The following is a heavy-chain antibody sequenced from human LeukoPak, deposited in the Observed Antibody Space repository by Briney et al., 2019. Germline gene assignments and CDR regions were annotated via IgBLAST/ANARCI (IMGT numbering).Heavy chain of an antibody. CDR1: GFTFSSYS. D-gene: IGHD3-10*01. CDR3: ASEWFGELLSFAY. V-gene: IGHV3-48*01. J-gene: IGHJ4*02. Sequence: GGSLRLSCAASGFTFSSYSMNWVRQAPGKGLEWVSYISSSSSTIYYADSVKGRFTISRDNAKNSLYLQMNSLRAEDTAVYYRASEWFGELLSFAYWGQGTLVTVSS. CDR2: ISSSSSTI.